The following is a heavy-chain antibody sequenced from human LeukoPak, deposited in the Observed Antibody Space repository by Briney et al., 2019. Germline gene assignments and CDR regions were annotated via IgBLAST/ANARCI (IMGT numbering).Heavy chain of an antibody. V-gene: IGHV5-51*01. Sequence: GESLKISCKGSGYSFTNYWIGWVRQMPGKGLESMGIIYPGDSDTRYSPSFQGQVTISADKSFSTAYLQWSSLKASDTAMYYCARLAKSSGWYGYYYYYGMDVWGQGTTVTVSS. J-gene: IGHJ6*02. CDR1: GYSFTNYW. CDR3: ARLAKSSGWYGYYYYYGMDV. D-gene: IGHD6-19*01. CDR2: IYPGDSDT.